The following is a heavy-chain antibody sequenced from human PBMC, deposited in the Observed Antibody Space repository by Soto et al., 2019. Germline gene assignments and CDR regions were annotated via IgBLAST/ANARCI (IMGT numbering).Heavy chain of an antibody. CDR3: AKDSYSSSSGNWFDP. CDR1: GFTFSSYA. V-gene: IGHV3-23*01. D-gene: IGHD6-6*01. Sequence: GGSLILSCAASGFTFSSYAMSWVRQAPGKGLEWVSGSSGSGGSTYYADSVKGRFTISRDNSKNTLYLQMNSLRAEDTAVYYCAKDSYSSSSGNWFDPWGQGTLVTVSS. CDR2: SSGSGGST. J-gene: IGHJ5*02.